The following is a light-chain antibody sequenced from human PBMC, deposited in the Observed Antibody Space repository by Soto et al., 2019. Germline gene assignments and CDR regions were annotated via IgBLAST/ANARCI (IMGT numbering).Light chain of an antibody. Sequence: EIVMTQSPVTLSVSPGERVTLSCRASQSVSSNLAWYQQKPGQAPSLLIYGAFTRATGIPARFSGSGSGTDFTLTISRLEPEDFAVYYCHQYGSSPATFGQGTKVDIK. V-gene: IGKV3-20*01. CDR1: QSVSSN. CDR3: HQYGSSPAT. J-gene: IGKJ1*01. CDR2: GAF.